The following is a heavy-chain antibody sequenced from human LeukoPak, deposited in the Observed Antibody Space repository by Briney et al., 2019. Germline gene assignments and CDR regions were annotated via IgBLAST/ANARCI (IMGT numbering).Heavy chain of an antibody. CDR2: MFYRGTT. V-gene: IGHV4-39*07. CDR1: GGSISTHFYY. Sequence: PSETLSLTCTVSGGSISTHFYYWGWFRQTPGKGLEWIGNMFYRGTTYYNPSLNSRVSMSIDTSKNQFSLRLSSVTAADTAIYYCARTLHPPNLNWYFDYWGQGILVTVSS. J-gene: IGHJ4*02. D-gene: IGHD1-1*01. CDR3: ARTLHPPNLNWYFDY.